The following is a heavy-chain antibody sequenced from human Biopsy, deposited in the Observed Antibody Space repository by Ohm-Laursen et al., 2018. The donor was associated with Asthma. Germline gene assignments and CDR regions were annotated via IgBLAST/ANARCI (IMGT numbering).Heavy chain of an antibody. CDR1: GASITSSAYY. CDR2: MYHSGSP. J-gene: IGHJ4*02. D-gene: IGHD3-22*01. Sequence: TLSLTCTVSGASITSSAYYWGWIRQPPGKGLEWIGSMYHSGSPYYHPSLKSRATISVDTSKNQLSLKMSSVTAADTAVYFCVRHQYSSSWSTLDYWGQGALVTVSS. V-gene: IGHV4-39*01. CDR3: VRHQYSSSWSTLDY.